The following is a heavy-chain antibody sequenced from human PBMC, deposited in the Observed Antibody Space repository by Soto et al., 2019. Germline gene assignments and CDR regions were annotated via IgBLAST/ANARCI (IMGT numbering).Heavy chain of an antibody. J-gene: IGHJ4*02. CDR3: ARVGRTYYFDY. CDR1: GGSISSYY. D-gene: IGHD1-26*01. Sequence: QVQLQESGPGLVKPSETLSLACTVSGGSISSYYWSWIRQPPGKGLEWIGYIYYSGSTNYNPSLKSRVIISVDTSKNQFSLKLSSVTAADTAVYYCARVGRTYYFDYWGQGTLVTVSS. CDR2: IYYSGST. V-gene: IGHV4-59*01.